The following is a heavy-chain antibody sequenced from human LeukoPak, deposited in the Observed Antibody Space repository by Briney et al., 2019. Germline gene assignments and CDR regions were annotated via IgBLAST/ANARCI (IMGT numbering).Heavy chain of an antibody. D-gene: IGHD4-11*01. CDR2: INDSGNT. J-gene: IGHJ4*02. V-gene: IGHV4-59*11. Sequence: SQTLSLTCTVSGGSLSDHYWSWIRQPPGKGLEFIGYINDSGNTNYNPSLKSRVTVSIDTSKNQFSLRLSSVTAADTAVYYCAREWQYQFDYWGQGTLVTVSS. CDR1: GGSLSDHY. CDR3: AREWQYQFDY.